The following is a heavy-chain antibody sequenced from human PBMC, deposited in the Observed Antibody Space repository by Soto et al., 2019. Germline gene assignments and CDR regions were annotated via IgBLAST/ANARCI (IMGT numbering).Heavy chain of an antibody. CDR1: GGTFSSYA. J-gene: IGHJ6*02. CDR3: ERDEYSDGYVFSPYDSYGMDV. Sequence: QVQLVQSGAEVKKPGSSVKVSCKASGGTFSSYAISWVRQPPGQVLEWMGGIMPILGTANYEQKFQGRVTITADEDKSKAYLELSSMSSEDTDVYYCERDEYSDGYVFSPYDSYGMDVWGQGTTVTVSS. D-gene: IGHD5-18*01. CDR2: IMPILGTA. V-gene: IGHV1-69*01.